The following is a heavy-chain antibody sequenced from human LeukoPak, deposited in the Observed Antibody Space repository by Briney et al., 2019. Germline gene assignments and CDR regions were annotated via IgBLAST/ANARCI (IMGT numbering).Heavy chain of an antibody. Sequence: ASVKVSCKASGYTFTSYYMHWVRQAPGQGLEWMGIINPGGGSTSYAQKFQGRVTMTRDMSTSTVYMELSSLRSDDTAVYYCTSDTYYYDSTGLGHWFDPWGQGTLVTVSS. CDR2: INPGGGST. D-gene: IGHD3-22*01. CDR1: GYTFTSYY. CDR3: TSDTYYYDSTGLGHWFDP. J-gene: IGHJ5*02. V-gene: IGHV1-46*01.